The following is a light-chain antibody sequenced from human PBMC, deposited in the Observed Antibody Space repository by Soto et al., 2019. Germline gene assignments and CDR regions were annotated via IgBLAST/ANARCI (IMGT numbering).Light chain of an antibody. CDR2: EVS. CDR1: SSDVGGYNY. CDR3: SSYSSTTLV. V-gene: IGLV2-14*01. J-gene: IGLJ1*01. Sequence: AVTHPASVSWSPGQSITISCTGTSSDVGGYNYVSWYQQHPGKAPKLMIYEVSNRPSGVSNRFSGSKSGNTASLTISGLQAEDEADYYCSSYSSTTLVFGTGTKVTVL.